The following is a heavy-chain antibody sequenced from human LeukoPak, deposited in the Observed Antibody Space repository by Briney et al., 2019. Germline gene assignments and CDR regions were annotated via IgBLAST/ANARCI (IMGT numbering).Heavy chain of an antibody. Sequence: GESLRISCKGSGYSFTSYWISWVRQMPGKSLEWMGRIDPSDSYTNYSPSFQGHVTISADKSISTAYLQWSSLKASDTAMYYCARRLTYYYDSSSYDYWGQGTLVTVSS. D-gene: IGHD3-22*01. J-gene: IGHJ4*02. CDR1: GYSFTSYW. CDR3: ARRLTYYYDSSSYDY. CDR2: IDPSDSYT. V-gene: IGHV5-10-1*01.